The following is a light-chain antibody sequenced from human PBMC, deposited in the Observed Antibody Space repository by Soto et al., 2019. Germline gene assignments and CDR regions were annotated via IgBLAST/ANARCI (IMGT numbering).Light chain of an antibody. CDR2: KNN. J-gene: IGLJ7*01. Sequence: QSVLTQPPSASGTPGQRVTISCSGSSSNIGNFYVYWYQQLPGTATKLLIYKNNQRHFGVPDRFSGSKSGTAASLAISGLRSADEADYYCAAWDDSLSGPGVFGGGTQLTV. CDR3: AAWDDSLSGPGV. CDR1: SSNIGNFY. V-gene: IGLV1-47*01.